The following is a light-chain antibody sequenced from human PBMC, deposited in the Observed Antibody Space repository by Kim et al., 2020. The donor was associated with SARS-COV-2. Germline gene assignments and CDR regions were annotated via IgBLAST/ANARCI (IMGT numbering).Light chain of an antibody. V-gene: IGLV2-8*01. CDR1: SSDVGGYNY. J-gene: IGLJ2*01. Sequence: LTQPPSASGSPGQSVTISCTGTSSDVGGYNYVSWYQQHPGKAPKLMIYEVSKRPSGVPDRFSGSKSGNTASLTVSGLQAEDEADYYCSSYAGSNNVVFGGGTQLTVL. CDR2: EVS. CDR3: SSYAGSNNVV.